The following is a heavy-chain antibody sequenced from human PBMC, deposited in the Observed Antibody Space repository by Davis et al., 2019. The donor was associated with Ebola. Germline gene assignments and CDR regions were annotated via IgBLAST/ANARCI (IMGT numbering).Heavy chain of an antibody. CDR2: MNPNSGNT. CDR3: AREGPRGSDILTGYYYYYYYGMDV. D-gene: IGHD3-9*01. Sequence: ASVKVSCKASGYTFTSYDINWVRQATGQGLEWMGWMNPNSGNTGYAQKFQGRVTMTRNTSISTAYMELSSLRSEDTAVYYCAREGPRGSDILTGYYYYYYYGMDVWGQGTTVTVSS. V-gene: IGHV1-8*01. J-gene: IGHJ6*02. CDR1: GYTFTSYD.